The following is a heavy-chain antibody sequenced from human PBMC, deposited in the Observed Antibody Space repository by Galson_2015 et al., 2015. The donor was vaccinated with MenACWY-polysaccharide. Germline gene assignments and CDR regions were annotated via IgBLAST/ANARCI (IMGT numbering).Heavy chain of an antibody. D-gene: IGHD1/OR15-1a*01. CDR3: ASRTRFRTGSGPEDY. Sequence: SLRLSCAASGFTFDTYSLIWVRQAPGQGLQWVSAISGNSAYIYYADSVKGRFTISRDNAKNSLYLQMNSLRAEDTAIHYCASRTRFRTGSGPEDYWGQGTLVTVSS. J-gene: IGHJ4*02. CDR2: ISGNSAYI. V-gene: IGHV3-21*01. CDR1: GFTFDTYS.